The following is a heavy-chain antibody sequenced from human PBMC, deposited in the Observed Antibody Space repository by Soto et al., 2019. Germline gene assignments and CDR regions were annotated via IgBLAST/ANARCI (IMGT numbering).Heavy chain of an antibody. CDR3: ATDHIVAVPAARSYYYYYYGMEV. J-gene: IGHJ6*02. D-gene: IGHD2-2*01. V-gene: IGHV1-24*01. CDR1: GYTLTELS. CDR2: FDPEDGET. Sequence: ASVKVSCKVSGYTLTELSMHWVRQAPGKGLEWMGGFDPEDGETIYAQKFQGRVTMTEDTSTDTAYMELSSLRSEDTAVYYCATDHIVAVPAARSYYYYYYGMEVWGQGTTVTVSS.